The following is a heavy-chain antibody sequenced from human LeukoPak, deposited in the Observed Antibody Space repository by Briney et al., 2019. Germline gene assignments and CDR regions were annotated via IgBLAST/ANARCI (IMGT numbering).Heavy chain of an antibody. V-gene: IGHV1-2*06. CDR1: GYTFTGYY. CDR2: INPNGGGT. CDR3: ARDHEYYYDSSGFDY. J-gene: IGHJ4*02. D-gene: IGHD3-22*01. Sequence: ASVKVSCKASGYTFTGYYMHWVRQAPGQGLEWMGRINPNGGGTNYAQKFQGRVTMTRDTSISTAYMELSRLRSDDTAVYYCARDHEYYYDSSGFDYWGQGTLVTVSS.